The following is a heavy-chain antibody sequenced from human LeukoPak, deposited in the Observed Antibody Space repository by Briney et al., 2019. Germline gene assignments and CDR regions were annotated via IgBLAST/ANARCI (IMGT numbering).Heavy chain of an antibody. V-gene: IGHV4-61*02. CDR2: IYASGST. CDR1: GDSISSSNYY. Sequence: PSETLSLTCTVSGDSISSSNYYWSWIRQPAGKGLEWIGRIYASGSTSFNPSLKSRVTISVDTSKNQFSLKLSSVTATDTAVYYCARALNLYHYDTSVEPAFDIWGQGTMVTVSS. D-gene: IGHD3-22*01. CDR3: ARALNLYHYDTSVEPAFDI. J-gene: IGHJ3*02.